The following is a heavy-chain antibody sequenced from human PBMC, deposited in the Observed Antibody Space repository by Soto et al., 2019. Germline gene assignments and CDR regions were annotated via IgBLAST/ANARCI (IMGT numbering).Heavy chain of an antibody. CDR1: GFTFSSYG. D-gene: IGHD6-19*01. CDR2: IWYDGSNK. V-gene: IGHV3-33*01. J-gene: IGHJ4*02. Sequence: GGSLRLSCAASGFTFSSYGMHWVRQAPGKGLEWVAVIWYDGSNKYYADSVKGRFTISRDNSKNTLYLQMNSLRAEDTAVYYCARDQEYSSGPFDYWGQGTLVTV. CDR3: ARDQEYSSGPFDY.